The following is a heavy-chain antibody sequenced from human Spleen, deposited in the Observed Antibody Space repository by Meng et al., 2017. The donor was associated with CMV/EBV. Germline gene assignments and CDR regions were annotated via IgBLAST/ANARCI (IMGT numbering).Heavy chain of an antibody. CDR3: ARTIFGVVTPRYGMDV. D-gene: IGHD3-3*01. CDR1: GFIFSSYA. V-gene: IGHV3-30*02. Sequence: GESLKISCAASGFIFSSYAMHWVRQAPGMGLEWVAFMRHDGSYEYYADPVKGRFTISRDNSKNTLYLQMNSLRAEDTAVYYCARTIFGVVTPRYGMDVWGQGTTVTVSS. CDR2: MRHDGSYE. J-gene: IGHJ6*02.